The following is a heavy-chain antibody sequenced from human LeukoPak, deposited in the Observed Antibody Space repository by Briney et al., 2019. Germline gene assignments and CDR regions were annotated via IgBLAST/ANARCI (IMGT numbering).Heavy chain of an antibody. CDR1: GFTFSSYG. D-gene: IGHD6-19*01. J-gene: IGHJ4*02. Sequence: GGSLRLSCAASGFTFSSYGMHWVRQAPGKGLEWVAVISYDGSNKYYADSVKGRFTISRDNSKNTLYLQMNSLRAEDTAVYYCAKDLAGPYDYWGQGTLVTVSS. CDR3: AKDLAGPYDY. V-gene: IGHV3-30*18. CDR2: ISYDGSNK.